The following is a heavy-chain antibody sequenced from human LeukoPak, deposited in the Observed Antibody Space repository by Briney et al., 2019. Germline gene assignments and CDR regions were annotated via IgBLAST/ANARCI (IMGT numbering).Heavy chain of an antibody. CDR1: RGSLRRYH. CDR2: IYISGST. V-gene: IGHV4-4*07. CDR3: ARDYYDYVWGSYRYKYYFDY. Sequence: SGTLSLTLPVSRGSLRRYHWSWLRQPAGKGLEWIGRIYISGSTNYNPSLKSRVTMSVDTSKNQFSLKLSSVTAADPAVYYCARDYYDYVWGSYRYKYYFDYWGQGTLVTVSS. J-gene: IGHJ4*02. D-gene: IGHD3-16*02.